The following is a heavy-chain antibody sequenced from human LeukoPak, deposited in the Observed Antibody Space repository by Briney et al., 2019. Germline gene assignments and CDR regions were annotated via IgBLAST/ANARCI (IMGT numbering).Heavy chain of an antibody. Sequence: SETLSLTCTVSGGSISSYYWSWIRQPPGKGLEWIGYIYYSGSTNYNPSLKSRVTISVDTSKKQFSLKLSSVTAADTAVYYCARQYYYDGSYFDYWGQGTLVTVSS. D-gene: IGHD3-22*01. J-gene: IGHJ4*02. CDR1: GGSISSYY. CDR3: ARQYYYDGSYFDY. V-gene: IGHV4-59*08. CDR2: IYYSGST.